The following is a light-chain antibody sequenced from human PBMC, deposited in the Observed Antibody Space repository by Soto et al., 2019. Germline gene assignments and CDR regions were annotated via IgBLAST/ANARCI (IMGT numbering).Light chain of an antibody. J-gene: IGKJ5*01. CDR2: DAS. Sequence: EIVLTQSPATLSLSPGERSTLSCRAIQSVSSYLAWYQQKPCQAPRLLIYDASNRATGIPARFSGSGSGTDFTLTISSLEHEDFAAYYCQQRSNWLSITFGQGTRVEIK. CDR3: QQRSNWLSIT. V-gene: IGKV3-11*01. CDR1: QSVSSY.